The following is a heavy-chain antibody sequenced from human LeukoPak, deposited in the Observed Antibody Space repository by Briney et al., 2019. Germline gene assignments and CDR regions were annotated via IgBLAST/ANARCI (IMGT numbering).Heavy chain of an antibody. V-gene: IGHV3-48*03. CDR3: ARDYLSSSWPYY. J-gene: IGHJ4*02. CDR2: ISSSGSTI. CDR1: GFTFSSYE. Sequence: GGSLRLSCAASGFTFSSYEMNWVRQAPGKGLEWVSYISSSGSTIYYADSVKGRFTISRDNSKNTLYLQMNSLRAEDTAVYYCARDYLSSSWPYYWGQGTLVTVSS. D-gene: IGHD6-13*01.